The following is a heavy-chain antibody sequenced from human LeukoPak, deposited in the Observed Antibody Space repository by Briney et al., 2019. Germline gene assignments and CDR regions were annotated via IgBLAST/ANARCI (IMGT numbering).Heavy chain of an antibody. CDR3: ARRIRGFDY. V-gene: IGHV4-39*01. CDR1: GGSISSSSYY. CDR2: IDDSGST. J-gene: IGHJ4*02. D-gene: IGHD2-15*01. Sequence: SETLSLTCTVSGGSISSSSYYWGWIRQPPGKGLQGIGRIDDSGSTYYNPALKSRVTISVDTYKTKFSLKLSSVTAADTAVYYCARRIRGFDYWGPGTLVTVSS.